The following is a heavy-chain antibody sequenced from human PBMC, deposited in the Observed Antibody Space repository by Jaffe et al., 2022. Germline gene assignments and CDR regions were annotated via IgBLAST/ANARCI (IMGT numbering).Heavy chain of an antibody. D-gene: IGHD4-4*01. J-gene: IGHJ5*02. CDR1: GFTFSSYA. V-gene: IGHV3-23*01. CDR3: AKDGDLEDDYSNYGWFDP. Sequence: EVQLLESGGGLVQPGGSLRLSCAASGFTFSSYAMSWVRQAPGKGLEWVSAISGSGGSTYYADSVKGRFTISRDNSKNTLYLQMNSLRAEDTAVYYCAKDGDLEDDYSNYGWFDPWGQGTLVTVSS. CDR2: ISGSGGST.